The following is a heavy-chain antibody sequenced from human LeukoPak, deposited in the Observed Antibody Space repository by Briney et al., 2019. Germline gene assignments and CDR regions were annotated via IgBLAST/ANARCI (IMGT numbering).Heavy chain of an antibody. CDR3: ARASFAGIQLWQPPCGY. CDR2: ISYDGSNK. CDR1: GFAFNAYA. D-gene: IGHD5-18*01. Sequence: GGSLRLSCAASGFAFNAYAMTWVRQAPGKGLEWVAGISYDGSNKYYADSVKGRFTTSRDNSQNTLFLQMNGLRVEDTAVYYCARASFAGIQLWQPPCGYWGQGTLVTVSS. V-gene: IGHV3-30*03. J-gene: IGHJ4*02.